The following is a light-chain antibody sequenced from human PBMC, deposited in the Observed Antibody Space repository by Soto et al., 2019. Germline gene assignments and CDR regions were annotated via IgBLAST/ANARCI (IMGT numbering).Light chain of an antibody. CDR2: DAS. CDR3: QQYDYLIT. Sequence: EIVLTQSPATLSLSPGERATLSCGASQSVSSSYLAWYQQKPGLAPRLLIYDASSRATGIPDRLSGSGSGTDFTLTIRRLEPEDSAVYFCQQYDYLITFGQGTRLEIK. J-gene: IGKJ5*01. CDR1: QSVSSSY. V-gene: IGKV3D-20*01.